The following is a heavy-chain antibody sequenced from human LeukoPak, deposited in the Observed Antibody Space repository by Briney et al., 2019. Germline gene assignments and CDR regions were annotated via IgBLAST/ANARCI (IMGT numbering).Heavy chain of an antibody. J-gene: IGHJ4*02. CDR2: IKQDGSEK. Sequence: GGSLRLSCAASGLTFSNYWMSWVRHAPGKGLEWVANIKQDGSEKYYVDSVKGRFTISRDNAKNSLYLQMNSLRGEDTAIYYCARDKSYGDSEDFWGQGTLVTVSS. D-gene: IGHD4-17*01. V-gene: IGHV3-7*05. CDR3: ARDKSYGDSEDF. CDR1: GLTFSNYW.